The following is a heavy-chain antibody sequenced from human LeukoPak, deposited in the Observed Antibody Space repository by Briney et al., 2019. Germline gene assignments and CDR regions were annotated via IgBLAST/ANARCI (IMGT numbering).Heavy chain of an antibody. D-gene: IGHD3-22*01. V-gene: IGHV4-59*01. CDR3: ARDYYHSSGYYRGFDY. J-gene: IGHJ4*02. CDR2: IFYSGSA. Sequence: SETLSLICTVSGGSINGYYWSWIRQPPGKGLEWIGYIFYSGSANYNPSLKSRVTISVDTSKNQFSLKLSSVTAADTAVYYCARDYYHSSGYYRGFDYWGQGTLVTVSS. CDR1: GGSINGYY.